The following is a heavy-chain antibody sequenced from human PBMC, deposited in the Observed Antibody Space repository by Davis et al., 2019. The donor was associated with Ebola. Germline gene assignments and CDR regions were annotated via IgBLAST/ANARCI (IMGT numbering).Heavy chain of an antibody. CDR3: ARERPSAGYSSGWYVNY. D-gene: IGHD6-19*01. Sequence: DSVKGRFTISRDNSKNTLYLQMNSLRAEDTAVYYCARERPSAGYSSGWYVNYWGQGTLVTVSS. J-gene: IGHJ4*02. V-gene: IGHV3-30*07.